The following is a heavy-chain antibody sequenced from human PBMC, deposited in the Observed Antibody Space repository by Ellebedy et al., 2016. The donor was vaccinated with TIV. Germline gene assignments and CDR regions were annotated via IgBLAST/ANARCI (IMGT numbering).Heavy chain of an antibody. J-gene: IGHJ4*02. CDR3: ARGRSMLAPYFDY. CDR2: VNHSGST. D-gene: IGHD2-8*01. V-gene: IGHV4-34*01. CDR1: AGSLSGYY. Sequence: MPSETLSLTCGVYAGSLSGYYWSWIRQSPGKGLEWIGEVNHSGSTYYNPSLKSRLTISVDTSKNQISLKLSSLTATDTAVYSCARGRSMLAPYFDYWGQGTLVTVSS.